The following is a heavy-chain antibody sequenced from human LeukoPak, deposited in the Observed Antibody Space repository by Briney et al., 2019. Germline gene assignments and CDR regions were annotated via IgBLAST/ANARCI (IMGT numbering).Heavy chain of an antibody. CDR1: GGSISSSSYY. V-gene: IGHV4-39*01. CDR3: ASLKSDYGDYVARNY. CDR2: IYYSGST. J-gene: IGHJ4*02. D-gene: IGHD4-17*01. Sequence: SETLSLTCTVSGGSISSSSYYWGWIRQPPGKGLEWIGSIYYSGSTYYNPSLKSRVTISVDTSKNQFSLKLSSVTAADTAVYYCASLKSDYGDYVARNYWGQGTLVTVSS.